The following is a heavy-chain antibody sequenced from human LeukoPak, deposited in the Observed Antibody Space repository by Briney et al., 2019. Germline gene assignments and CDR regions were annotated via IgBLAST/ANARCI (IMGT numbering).Heavy chain of an antibody. CDR3: ARDYFPLTGYYPFDY. Sequence: ASVKVSCKASGYTFTSYGISWVRQAPGQGLEWMGWISAYNGNTNYAQKLQGRVTMTTDTSTSTAYMELRSLRSDDTAVYYCARDYFPLTGYYPFDYWGQGTLVTVSS. CDR2: ISAYNGNT. V-gene: IGHV1-18*01. CDR1: GYTFTSYG. D-gene: IGHD3-9*01. J-gene: IGHJ4*02.